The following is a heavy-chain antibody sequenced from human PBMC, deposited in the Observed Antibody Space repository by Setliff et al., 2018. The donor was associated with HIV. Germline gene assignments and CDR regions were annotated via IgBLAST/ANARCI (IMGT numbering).Heavy chain of an antibody. D-gene: IGHD5-18*01. Sequence: GSLRLSCAASGFTFSGYWMHWVRQSPGRGLLGVAHIQGAGSITNYADSVKGRFTISRDNSKNTLYLQMNSLRAEDTAVYYCARAASGNIQYFDYWGQGTLVTVS. CDR3: ARAASGNIQYFDY. V-gene: IGHV3-74*01. CDR2: IQGAGSIT. J-gene: IGHJ4*02. CDR1: GFTFSGYW.